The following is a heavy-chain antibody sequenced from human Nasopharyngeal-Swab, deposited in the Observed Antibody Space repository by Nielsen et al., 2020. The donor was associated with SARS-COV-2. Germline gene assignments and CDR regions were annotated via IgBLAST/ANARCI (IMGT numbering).Heavy chain of an antibody. CDR2: ISGSGGST. D-gene: IGHD3-16*02. Sequence: GESLNISCAASGFTFSSYAMSWVRQAPGKGLEWVSAISGSGGSTYYADSVKGRFTISRDNSKNTLYLQMNSLRAEDTAVYYCAKVVFSDYVWGSYRYPFDYWGQGTLVTVSS. CDR3: AKVVFSDYVWGSYRYPFDY. CDR1: GFTFSSYA. V-gene: IGHV3-23*01. J-gene: IGHJ4*02.